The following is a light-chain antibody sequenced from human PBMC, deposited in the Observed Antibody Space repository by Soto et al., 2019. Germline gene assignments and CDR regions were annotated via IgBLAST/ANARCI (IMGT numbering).Light chain of an antibody. CDR3: EVRTDWPPFKYT. CDR1: QSVDTM. J-gene: IGKJ2*01. CDR2: ETS. V-gene: IGKV3-11*01. Sequence: EIVLTQSPASLSLSARERVTRSCRASQSVDTMVAWYQQQVGRTPRLLIYETSNRATGVPGRFSGSGSGTDFTLTISRLEPEDFAVYFCEVRTDWPPFKYTFGQGTKLEV.